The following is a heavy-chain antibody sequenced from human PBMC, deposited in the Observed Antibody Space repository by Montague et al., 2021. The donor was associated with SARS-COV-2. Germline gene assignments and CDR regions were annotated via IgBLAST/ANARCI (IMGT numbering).Heavy chain of an antibody. CDR3: THSRPSTGAT. CDR2: IYWYDDK. CDR1: GFSLTTRGLS. V-gene: IGHV2-5*08. J-gene: IGHJ5*02. Sequence: PALVKPTQTLTLTCTFSGFSLTTRGLSVNWIRQPPGKALELLALIYWYDDKRSSSSLGSRLPITKDTSKHQVVLTLTNMDPVDTATYFCTHSRPSTGATWGQGALVTVSS. D-gene: IGHD1-14*01.